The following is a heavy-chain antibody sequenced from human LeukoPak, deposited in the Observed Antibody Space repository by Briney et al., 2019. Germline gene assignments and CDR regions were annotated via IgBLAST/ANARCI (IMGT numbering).Heavy chain of an antibody. D-gene: IGHD4-23*01. J-gene: IGHJ4*02. V-gene: IGHV4-39*01. CDR2: IYYSGGT. Sequence: SETLSLTCTVTGRSISSSSYYLGWIRQPPGKGLEWIGSIYYSGGTYYNPSLKSRVTISVDTSKNQFSLKLSSVTAADTAVYYCARRGNGLPPDYWGQGTLVTVSS. CDR3: ARRGNGLPPDY. CDR1: GRSISSSSYY.